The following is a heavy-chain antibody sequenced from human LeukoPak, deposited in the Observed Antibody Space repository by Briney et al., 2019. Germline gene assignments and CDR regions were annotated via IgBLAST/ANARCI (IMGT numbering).Heavy chain of an antibody. D-gene: IGHD3-22*01. Sequence: GGSLRLSCAASGFTFSSYWMSWVRQAPGKGLEWVANIKQDGSEKYYVDSVKGRFTISRDNAKNSLYLQMNSLRAEDTAVYYCARDRGYYHGNYFDYWGQGTLVTVSS. CDR2: IKQDGSEK. CDR1: GFTFSSYW. CDR3: ARDRGYYHGNYFDY. V-gene: IGHV3-7*01. J-gene: IGHJ4*02.